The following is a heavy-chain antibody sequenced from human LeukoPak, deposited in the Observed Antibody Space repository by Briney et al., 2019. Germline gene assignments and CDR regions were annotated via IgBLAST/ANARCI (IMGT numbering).Heavy chain of an antibody. D-gene: IGHD3-10*01. V-gene: IGHV4-34*01. Sequence: SETLSLTCAVYGGSFSGYYWSWIRQPPGKGLEWIGEINHSGSTNNNPSLKSRVTISVDTSKNQFSLKLSSVTAADTAVYYCARGYGSGRAGYCYYGMDVWDKGTTVTVSS. CDR2: INHSGST. J-gene: IGHJ6*04. CDR3: ARGYGSGRAGYCYYGMDV. CDR1: GGSFSGYY.